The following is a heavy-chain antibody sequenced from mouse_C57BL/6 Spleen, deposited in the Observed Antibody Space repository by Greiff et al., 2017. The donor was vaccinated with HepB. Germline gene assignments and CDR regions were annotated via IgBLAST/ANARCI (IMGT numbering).Heavy chain of an antibody. Sequence: DVKLQESGPGLVKPSQSLSLTCSVTGYSITSCYYWNWIRQFPGNKLEWMGYISYDGSNNYNPSLKNRISITRDTSKNQFFLKLNSVTTEDTATYYCAKGYYFFAYWGQGTLVTVSA. V-gene: IGHV3-6*01. J-gene: IGHJ3*01. CDR1: GYSITSCYY. D-gene: IGHD2-1*01. CDR3: AKGYYFFAY. CDR2: ISYDGSN.